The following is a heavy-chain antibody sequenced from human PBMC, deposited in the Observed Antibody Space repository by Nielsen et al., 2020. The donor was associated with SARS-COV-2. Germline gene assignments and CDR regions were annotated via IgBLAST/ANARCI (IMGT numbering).Heavy chain of an antibody. CDR2: IYHSGST. Sequence: SETLSLTCTVSGGSISSGGYSWSWIRQPPGKGLEWIGYIYHSGSTYYNPSLKSRVTISVDRSKNQFSLKLSSVTAADTAVYYCARAPPYGSGSYYTRWFDPWGQGTLVTVSS. CDR3: ARAPPYGSGSYYTRWFDP. J-gene: IGHJ5*02. D-gene: IGHD3-10*01. V-gene: IGHV4-30-2*01. CDR1: GGSISSGGYS.